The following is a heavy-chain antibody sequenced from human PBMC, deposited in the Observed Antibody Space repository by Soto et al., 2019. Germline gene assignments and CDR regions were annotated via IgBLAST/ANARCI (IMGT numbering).Heavy chain of an antibody. V-gene: IGHV1-3*05. D-gene: IGHD2-21*02. CDR3: ARSIVVVTALDY. CDR1: GYTITSYA. J-gene: IGHJ4*02. Sequence: QVQLVQSGAEEKKPGASVKVSCKASGYTITSYAMHWVRQAPGQRLEWMGWINAGNGNTKYSQKFQGRVTITRDTSASKAYMELSSLRSEDTAVYYCARSIVVVTALDYWGQGTLVTVSS. CDR2: INAGNGNT.